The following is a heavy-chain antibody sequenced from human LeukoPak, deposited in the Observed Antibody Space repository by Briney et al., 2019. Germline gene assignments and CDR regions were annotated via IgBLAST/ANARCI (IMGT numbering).Heavy chain of an antibody. D-gene: IGHD6-6*01. CDR1: GLTFSKHA. V-gene: IGHV3-30*04. Sequence: GGSLRLSCAASGLTFSKHAMHWVRQAPGKGLEWVAVISYDGSNKNYADSVKGRFTISRDNSKNTLYLQMNSLRAEDTAVYYCARTLIEYSVSSCYFDYWGQGTLVTVSS. J-gene: IGHJ4*02. CDR3: ARTLIEYSVSSCYFDY. CDR2: ISYDGSNK.